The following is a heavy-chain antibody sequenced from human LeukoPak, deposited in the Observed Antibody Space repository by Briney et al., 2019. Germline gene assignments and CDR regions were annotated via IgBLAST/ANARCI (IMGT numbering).Heavy chain of an antibody. CDR1: GGSLSGYY. J-gene: IGHJ6*03. V-gene: IGHV4-34*01. D-gene: IGHD2-15*01. CDR2: INHSGST. CDR3: ARLGGSRRYYYYYMDV. Sequence: SETLSLTCAVYGGSLSGYYWSWIRRPPGRGVEWRVEINHSGSTNYNPSLKSRVTISVDTSKNQFSLKLSSVTAADTAVYYCARLGGSRRYYYYYMDVWGKGTTVTVSS.